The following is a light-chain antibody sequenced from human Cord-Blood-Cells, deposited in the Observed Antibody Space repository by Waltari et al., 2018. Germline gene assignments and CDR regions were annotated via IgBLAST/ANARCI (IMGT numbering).Light chain of an antibody. CDR3: QAWDSSTVV. V-gene: IGLV3-1*01. CDR2: QDS. Sequence: SYKLTQLPSVSVSPGQTDIIPSSGAKSADRYACWYQQKPGQYPVLVIYQDSKRPSGIPERFSRSNSGNTATLTISGTQAMDEADYYCQAWDSSTVVFGGGTKLTVL. CDR1: KSADRY. J-gene: IGLJ2*01.